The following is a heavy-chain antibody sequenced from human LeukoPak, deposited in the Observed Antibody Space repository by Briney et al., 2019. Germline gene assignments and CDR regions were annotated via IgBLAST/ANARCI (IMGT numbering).Heavy chain of an antibody. D-gene: IGHD2-21*01. CDR3: AKAYCGGDCYPYFDS. Sequence: ASVKVSCKASGYIHTNYDISGVRQATGQGLEWLGWTNPNTGNTGYAQKFQGRVTITTSTSTNTVYMELSGLTSEDTAIYYCAKAYCGGDCYPYFDSWSQGTPVTVSS. J-gene: IGHJ4*02. V-gene: IGHV1-8*01. CDR2: TNPNTGNT. CDR1: GYIHTNYD.